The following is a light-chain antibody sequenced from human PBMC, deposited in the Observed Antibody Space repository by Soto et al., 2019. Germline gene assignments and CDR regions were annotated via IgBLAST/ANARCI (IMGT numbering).Light chain of an antibody. J-gene: IGKJ1*01. CDR3: QQYNSYSRWT. CDR1: QTISSW. V-gene: IGKV1-5*03. Sequence: DIQMTQSPSTLSGSVGDRVTITFRSSQTISSWLAWYQQKPGKAPKLLIYKASTLKSGVPSRFSGSGSGTEFTLTISSLQPDDFATYYCQQYNSYSRWTFGQGTKVDIK. CDR2: KAS.